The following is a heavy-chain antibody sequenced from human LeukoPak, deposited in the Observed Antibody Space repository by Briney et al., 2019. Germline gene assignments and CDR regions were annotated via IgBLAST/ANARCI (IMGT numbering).Heavy chain of an antibody. V-gene: IGHV3-7*03. J-gene: IGHJ4*02. CDR1: GFTFSNSW. CDR2: IKRDGSET. CDR3: AKENEGYSYGYAVDY. D-gene: IGHD5-18*01. Sequence: PGGSLRLSCGAFGFTFSNSWMSWVRQAPGKGLEWVANIKRDGSETYYVDSVKGRFTISRDNAKNSLYLQMDSLRAEDTAVYYCAKENEGYSYGYAVDYWGQGTLVTVSS.